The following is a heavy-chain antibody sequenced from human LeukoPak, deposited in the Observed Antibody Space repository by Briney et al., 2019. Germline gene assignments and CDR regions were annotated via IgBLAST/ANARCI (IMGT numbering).Heavy chain of an antibody. Sequence: GGSLRLSCAASGFTFSDYYMNWIRQAPGKGLGWVSYIGGSGSTIYSADSVKGRFTISRDNAKNSLYLQMNSLRAEDTAVYYCARGVAYCGGDCYRAFDIWGQGTMVTVSS. D-gene: IGHD2-21*02. CDR2: IGGSGSTI. CDR3: ARGVAYCGGDCYRAFDI. J-gene: IGHJ3*02. CDR1: GFTFSDYY. V-gene: IGHV3-11*01.